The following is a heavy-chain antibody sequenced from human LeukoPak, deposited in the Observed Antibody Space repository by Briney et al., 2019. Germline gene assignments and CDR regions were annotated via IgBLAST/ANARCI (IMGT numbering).Heavy chain of an antibody. D-gene: IGHD6-6*01. CDR1: GGSISSSSYY. CDR3: ARGSIAARKDQFQH. CDR2: IYYSGST. V-gene: IGHV4-39*07. J-gene: IGHJ1*01. Sequence: SETLSLTCTVSGGSISSSSYYWGWIRQPPGKGLEWIGSIYYSGSTYYNPPLKSRVTISVDTSKNQFSLKLSSVTAADTAVYYCARGSIAARKDQFQHWGQGTLVTVSS.